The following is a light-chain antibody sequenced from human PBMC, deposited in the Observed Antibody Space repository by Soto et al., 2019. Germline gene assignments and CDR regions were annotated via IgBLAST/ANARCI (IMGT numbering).Light chain of an antibody. J-gene: IGLJ2*01. CDR1: SSDIGHYNY. CDR3: SSYTTSSTLE. V-gene: IGLV2-14*01. CDR2: EVS. Sequence: QSVLTQPASVSGSPGQSITISCTGTSSDIGHYNYVSWYQQHPGKAPKIMIYEVSNRPSGVSNRFSGSKSGNTASLTISGLQAEDEADYYCSSYTTSSTLEIGGGTKLTVL.